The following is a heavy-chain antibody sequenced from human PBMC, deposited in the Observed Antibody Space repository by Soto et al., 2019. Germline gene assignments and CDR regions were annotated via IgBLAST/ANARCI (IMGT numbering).Heavy chain of an antibody. D-gene: IGHD3-22*01. CDR3: ARDSRYYDSSGYYPDGIDV. V-gene: IGHV4-61*01. CDR1: GGSVSSGSYY. J-gene: IGHJ6*02. Sequence: PSETLSLTCTVSGGSVSSGSYYWSWIRQPPGKGLEWIGYIYYSGSTNYNPSLKSRVTISVDTSKNQFSLKLSSVTAADTAVYYCARDSRYYDSSGYYPDGIDVWGQGTTVTVSS. CDR2: IYYSGST.